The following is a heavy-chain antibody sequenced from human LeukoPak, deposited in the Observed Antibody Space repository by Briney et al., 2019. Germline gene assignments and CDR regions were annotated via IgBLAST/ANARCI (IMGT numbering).Heavy chain of an antibody. Sequence: PSETLSLTCTVSGGSISSYYWSWIWQPPGRGLEWIGYIYYSGSTNYNPSLKSRVIISVDRSKNQFSLKLSSVTAADTAVYYCARVSSGYYYYHDYWGQGILVTFSS. CDR3: ARVSSGYYYYHDY. CDR1: GGSISSYY. D-gene: IGHD3-22*01. CDR2: IYYSGST. V-gene: IGHV4-59*01. J-gene: IGHJ4*02.